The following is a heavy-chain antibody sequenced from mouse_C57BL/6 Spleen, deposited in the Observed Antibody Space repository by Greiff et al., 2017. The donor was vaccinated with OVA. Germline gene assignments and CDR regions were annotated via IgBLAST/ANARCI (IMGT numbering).Heavy chain of an antibody. CDR2: ISYDGSN. J-gene: IGHJ4*01. CDR1: GYSITSGYY. D-gene: IGHD1-1*01. CDR3: ARGYGSSPYYAMDY. Sequence: EVQLVESGPGLVKPSQSLSLTCSVTGYSITSGYYWNWIRQFPGNKLEWMGYISYDGSNNYNPSLKNRISITRDTSKNQFFLKLNSVTTEDTATYYCARGYGSSPYYAMDYWGQGTSVTVSS. V-gene: IGHV3-6*01.